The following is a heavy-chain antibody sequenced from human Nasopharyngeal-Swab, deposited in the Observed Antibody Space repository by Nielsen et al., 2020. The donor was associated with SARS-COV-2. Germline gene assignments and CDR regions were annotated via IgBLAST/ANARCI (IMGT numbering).Heavy chain of an antibody. CDR3: ARYHWNVPALGYYYGMDV. D-gene: IGHD1-1*01. CDR2: IIPILGIA. V-gene: IGHV1-69*02. Sequence: WVRQAPGQGLEWMGRIIPILGIANYAQKFQGRVTITADKSTSTAYMELSSLRSEDTAVYYCARYHWNVPALGYYYGMDVWGQGTTVTVSS. J-gene: IGHJ6*02.